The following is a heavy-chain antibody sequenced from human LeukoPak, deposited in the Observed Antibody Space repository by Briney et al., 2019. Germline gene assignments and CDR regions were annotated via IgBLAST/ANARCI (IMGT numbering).Heavy chain of an antibody. V-gene: IGHV4-4*02. CDR2: IYHSGST. D-gene: IGHD4-17*01. CDR1: GGSISSSNW. J-gene: IGHJ4*02. Sequence: PSETLSLTCAVSGGSISSSNWWSWVRQPPGKGLEWIGEIYHSGSTNYNPSLKSRVTISVDTSKNQFSLKLSSVTAADTAVYYCARVGGGHDYGDYVDPLGLYWGQGTLVTVSS. CDR3: ARVGGGHDYGDYVDPLGLY.